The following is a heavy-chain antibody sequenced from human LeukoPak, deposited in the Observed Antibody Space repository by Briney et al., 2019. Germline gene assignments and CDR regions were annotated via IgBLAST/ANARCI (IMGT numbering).Heavy chain of an antibody. D-gene: IGHD1-1*01. CDR2: IYHSGST. J-gene: IGHJ4*02. Sequence: PSETLSLTCTVSSYSISSGYYWGWIRQPPGKGLEWIGSIYHSGSTYYNPSLKSRVTISVDTSKNQFSLKLSSVTAADTAVYYCAREPVLTLDQLFDYWGQGTLVTVSS. CDR1: SYSISSGYY. CDR3: AREPVLTLDQLFDY. V-gene: IGHV4-38-2*02.